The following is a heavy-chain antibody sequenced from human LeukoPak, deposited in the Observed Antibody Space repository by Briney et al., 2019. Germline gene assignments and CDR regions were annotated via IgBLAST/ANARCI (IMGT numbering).Heavy chain of an antibody. D-gene: IGHD3-10*01. V-gene: IGHV3-30*03. CDR1: GFTFSSYG. CDR2: ISYDGSNK. J-gene: IGHJ6*02. CDR3: ARALFAGAFYGMDV. Sequence: PGGSLRLSCAASGFTFSSYGMHWVRQAPGKGLEWVAVISYDGSNKYYADSVKGRFTISRDNSKNTLYLQMNSLRAEDTAVYYCARALFAGAFYGMDVWGQGTTVTVSS.